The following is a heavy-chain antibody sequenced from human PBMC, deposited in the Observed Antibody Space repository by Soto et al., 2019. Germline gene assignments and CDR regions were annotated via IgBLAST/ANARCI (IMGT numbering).Heavy chain of an antibody. CDR1: GGSISSYY. D-gene: IGHD3-22*01. V-gene: IGHV4-59*01. J-gene: IGHJ3*02. CDR2: IYYSGST. Sequence: PSETLSLTCTVSGGSISSYYWSWIRQPPGKGLEWIGYIYYSGSTNYNPSLKSRVTISVDTSKNQFSLKLSSVTAADTAVYYCATFYDLKDFDIWRQGTMVTVSS. CDR3: ATFYDLKDFDI.